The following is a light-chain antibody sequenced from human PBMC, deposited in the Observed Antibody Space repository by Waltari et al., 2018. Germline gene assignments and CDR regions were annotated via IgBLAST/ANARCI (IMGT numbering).Light chain of an antibody. CDR2: STN. J-gene: IGLJ3*02. CDR1: TGSVSTSFY. V-gene: IGLV8-61*01. CDR3: VLYMDSGVWV. Sequence: QTVVTQEPSVSVSPGGTVTLTCALSTGSVSTSFYPSWYQPTPGQAPRTPVYSTNHRLFGVPNRFSGSILGNKAALTIARAQADDEADYYCVLYMDSGVWVFGGGTKLTVL.